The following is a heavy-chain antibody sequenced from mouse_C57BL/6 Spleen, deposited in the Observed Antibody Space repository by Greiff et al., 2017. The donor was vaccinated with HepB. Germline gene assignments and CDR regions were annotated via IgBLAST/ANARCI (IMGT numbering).Heavy chain of an antibody. D-gene: IGHD1-2*01. CDR3: ARTARIKY. Sequence: EVQLVESGPGLVKPSQSLSLTCTVTGYSITSGYGWNWIRQFPGKKLEWMGYISYSGSTNYNQSLKSRISITRDTSKNQFFLQLNSVTTEDTATYYCARTARIKYWGQGTTLTVSS. J-gene: IGHJ2*01. V-gene: IGHV3-2*02. CDR1: GYSITSGYG. CDR2: ISYSGST.